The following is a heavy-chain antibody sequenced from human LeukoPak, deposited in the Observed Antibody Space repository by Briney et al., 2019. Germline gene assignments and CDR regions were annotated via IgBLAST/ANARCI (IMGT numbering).Heavy chain of an antibody. V-gene: IGHV4-4*02. Sequence: PSGTLSLTCAVSGVSISSSNWWIWVRQPPGKGLEWIGEIYHSGSTNYNPSVKSRVTISVDKSKNQFSLKLTSVTAADTAVYYCARVTAPATIDYWGQGTLVTVSS. CDR1: GVSISSSNW. CDR3: ARVTAPATIDY. J-gene: IGHJ4*02. CDR2: IYHSGST. D-gene: IGHD5-24*01.